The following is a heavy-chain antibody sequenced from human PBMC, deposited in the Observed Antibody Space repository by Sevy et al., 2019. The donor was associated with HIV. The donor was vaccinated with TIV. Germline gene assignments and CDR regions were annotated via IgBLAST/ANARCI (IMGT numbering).Heavy chain of an antibody. CDR2: ISGSGGST. V-gene: IGHV3-23*01. CDR1: GFTFSSYA. Sequence: GGSLRLSCAASGFTFSSYAMSWVRQAPGKGLEWVSAISGSGGSTYYADSVKGRFTISRDNSKNTLYLQMNSLRAEDTAVYYCAKDRSGVGAPRWFDPWGQGTLVTVSS. D-gene: IGHD1-26*01. CDR3: AKDRSGVGAPRWFDP. J-gene: IGHJ5*02.